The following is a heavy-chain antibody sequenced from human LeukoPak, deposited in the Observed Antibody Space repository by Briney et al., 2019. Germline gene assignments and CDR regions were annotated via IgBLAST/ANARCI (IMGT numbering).Heavy chain of an antibody. CDR1: GGSISSGGYC. Sequence: SQTLSLTCTVSGGSISSGGYCWSWIRQPPGKGLEWIGYIYYSGSTNYNPSLKSRVTISVDTSKNQFSLKLSSVTAADTAVYYCARRDYVWGSQFDYWGQGNLVTVSS. CDR3: ARRDYVWGSQFDY. CDR2: IYYSGST. V-gene: IGHV4-30-4*07. D-gene: IGHD3-16*01. J-gene: IGHJ4*02.